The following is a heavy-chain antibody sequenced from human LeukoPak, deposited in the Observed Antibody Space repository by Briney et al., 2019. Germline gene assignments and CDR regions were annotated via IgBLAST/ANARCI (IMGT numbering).Heavy chain of an antibody. CDR2: IYHSGST. D-gene: IGHD3-3*01. V-gene: IGHV4-30-2*01. J-gene: IGHJ5*02. CDR3: ARAHQVLRFLERLSLGWFDP. Sequence: SETLSLTCTVSGGSISSGGYYWSWIRQPPGKGLEWIGYIYHSGSTYYNPSLKSRVTISVDRSKNQFSLKLSSVTAADTAVYYCARAHQVLRFLERLSLGWFDPWGQGTLITVSS. CDR1: GGSISSGGYY.